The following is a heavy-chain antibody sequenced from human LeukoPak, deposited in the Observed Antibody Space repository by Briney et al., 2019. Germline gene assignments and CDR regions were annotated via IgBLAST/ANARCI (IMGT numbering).Heavy chain of an antibody. CDR3: ARLLHDSRGYYYFDY. CDR1: DYSISSGYY. V-gene: IGHV4-38-2*02. CDR2: VYHNGNM. J-gene: IGHJ4*02. Sequence: SETLSLTCTVSDYSISSGYYWGWIRQPPGKGLEWLGSVYHNGNMYHNPSLKSRVTTLVDTSKNQFSLKLRSVTAADTASYYCARLLHDSRGYYYFDYWGQGILVTVSS. D-gene: IGHD3-22*01.